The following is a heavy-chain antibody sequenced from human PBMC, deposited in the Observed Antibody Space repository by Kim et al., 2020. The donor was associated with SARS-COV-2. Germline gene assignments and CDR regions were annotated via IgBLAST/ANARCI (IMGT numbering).Heavy chain of an antibody. Sequence: GGSLRLSCAASGFTFSSYAMHWVRQAPGKGLEYVSAISSNGGSTYYANSVKGRFTISRDNSKNTLYLQMGSLRAEDMAVYYCASGIGVVAATLGYWGQGTLVTVSS. V-gene: IGHV3-64*01. J-gene: IGHJ4*02. CDR2: ISSNGGST. CDR1: GFTFSSYA. D-gene: IGHD2-15*01. CDR3: ASGIGVVAATLGY.